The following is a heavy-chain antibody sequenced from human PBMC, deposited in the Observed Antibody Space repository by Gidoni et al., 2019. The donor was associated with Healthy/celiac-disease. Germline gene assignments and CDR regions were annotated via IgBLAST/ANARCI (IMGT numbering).Heavy chain of an antibody. V-gene: IGHV3-23*01. CDR1: GFTFSSYA. Sequence: EVQLLESGGGLVQPGGSLRLSCAASGFTFSSYAMSWVRQAPGKGLEWVSAISDSGGRTYYADSVKGRFTISRDNSKNTLYLQMNSRRAEDTAVYYCAKDNVPYYDSSGADYYYYGMDVWGQGTTVTVSS. J-gene: IGHJ6*02. CDR2: ISDSGGRT. CDR3: AKDNVPYYDSSGADYYYYGMDV. D-gene: IGHD3-22*01.